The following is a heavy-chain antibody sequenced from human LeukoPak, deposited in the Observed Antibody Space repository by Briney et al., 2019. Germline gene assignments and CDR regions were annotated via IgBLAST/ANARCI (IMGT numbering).Heavy chain of an antibody. Sequence: ASVKVSCKASGYTFTSYDINWVRQATGQGLEWMGWMNPNSGNTGYAQKFQGRVTMTRNTSISTAYMELSSLRSEDTAVYYCARGRAYRYYYDSSGYQPLDYWGQGTLVTVSS. CDR3: ARGRAYRYYYDSSGYQPLDY. CDR2: MNPNSGNT. D-gene: IGHD3-22*01. CDR1: GYTFTSYD. J-gene: IGHJ4*02. V-gene: IGHV1-8*01.